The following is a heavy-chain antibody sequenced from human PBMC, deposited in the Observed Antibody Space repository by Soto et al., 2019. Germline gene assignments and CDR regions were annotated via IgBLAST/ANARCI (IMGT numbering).Heavy chain of an antibody. Sequence: PSETLSLTCTVSGGSISSGDYSWSWVRQSPGKGLEWIGYIYHSGITYYSPSLKSRVTISVDRSKNQFSLKLNSVTAADTAVYYCARASGDDTSGYLDYWGQGTLVTVSS. J-gene: IGHJ4*02. D-gene: IGHD3-22*01. CDR2: IYHSGIT. V-gene: IGHV4-30-2*06. CDR1: GGSISSGDYS. CDR3: ARASGDDTSGYLDY.